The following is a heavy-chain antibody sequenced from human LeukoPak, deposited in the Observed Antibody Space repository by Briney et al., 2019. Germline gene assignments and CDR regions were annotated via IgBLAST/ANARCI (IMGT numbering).Heavy chain of an antibody. CDR1: GFTFSSYS. CDR2: ISSSSSYI. V-gene: IGHV3-21*01. CDR3: ARDYPTVVTPAPTDY. J-gene: IGHJ4*02. Sequence: GGSLRLSCAASGFTFSSYSMNRVRQAPGKGLEWVSSISSSSSYIYYADSVKGRFTISRDNAKNSLYLQMNSLRAEDTAVYYCARDYPTVVTPAPTDYWGQGTLVTVSS. D-gene: IGHD4-23*01.